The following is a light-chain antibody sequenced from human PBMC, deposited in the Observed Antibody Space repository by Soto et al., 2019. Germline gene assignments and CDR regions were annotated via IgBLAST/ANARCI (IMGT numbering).Light chain of an antibody. CDR1: QSVATIY. V-gene: IGKV3-20*01. CDR3: QQYGSSPRM. Sequence: EIVLTQSPGTLSLSPGERATLSCRASQSVATIYLAWYQQKPGQAPKLLMSGTSTRATGIPDRFSGSGSGTDFTLTINRLEPQDFAVYYCQQYGSSPRMFGQGTRV. J-gene: IGKJ1*01. CDR2: GTS.